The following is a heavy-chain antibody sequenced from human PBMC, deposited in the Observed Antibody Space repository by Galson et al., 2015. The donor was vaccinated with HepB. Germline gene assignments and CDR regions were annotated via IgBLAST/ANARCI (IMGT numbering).Heavy chain of an antibody. CDR3: ARPPDYDILTGYHTFGY. J-gene: IGHJ4*02. Sequence: SVKVSCKASGSTFTSYYMHWVRQAPGQGLEWMGIINPSGGSTSYAQKFQGRVTMTRDTSTSTVYMELSSLRSEDTAVYYCARPPDYDILTGYHTFGYWGQGTLVTVSS. CDR1: GSTFTSYY. D-gene: IGHD3-9*01. CDR2: INPSGGST. V-gene: IGHV1-46*01.